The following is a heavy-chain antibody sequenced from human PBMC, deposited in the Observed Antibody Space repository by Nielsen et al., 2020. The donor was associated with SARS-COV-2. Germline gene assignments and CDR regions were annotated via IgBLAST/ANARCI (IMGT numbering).Heavy chain of an antibody. V-gene: IGHV5-10-1*01. CDR2: IDPSDSYT. J-gene: IGHJ3*02. Sequence: GSLRLSCKGSGYSFTSYWISWVRQMPGKGLEWMGRIDPSDSYTNYSPSFQGHVTISADKSISTAYLQWSSLKASDTAMYYCARLRGSGWSTHDAFDIWGQGTMVTVSS. CDR1: GYSFTSYW. CDR3: ARLRGSGWSTHDAFDI. D-gene: IGHD6-19*01.